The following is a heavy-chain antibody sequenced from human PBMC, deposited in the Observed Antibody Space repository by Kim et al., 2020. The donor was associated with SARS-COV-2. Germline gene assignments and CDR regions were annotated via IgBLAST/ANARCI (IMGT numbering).Heavy chain of an antibody. D-gene: IGHD6-19*01. CDR2: INHSGST. Sequence: SETLSLTCAVYGGSFSGYYWSWIRQPPGKGLEWIGEINHSGSTNYNPSLKSRVTISVDTSKNQFSLKLSSVTAADTAVYYCARSLPQIPQWLVWNSNYYYGMDGWGQGTTVTVSS. CDR1: GGSFSGYY. V-gene: IGHV4-34*01. CDR3: ARSLPQIPQWLVWNSNYYYGMDG. J-gene: IGHJ6*02.